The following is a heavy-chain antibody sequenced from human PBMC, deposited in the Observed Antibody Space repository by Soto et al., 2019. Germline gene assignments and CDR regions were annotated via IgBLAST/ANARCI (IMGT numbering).Heavy chain of an antibody. CDR2: ITSDTKTI. CDR3: ARSVEGHFDY. J-gene: IGHJ4*02. CDR1: GFTFSVYS. V-gene: IGHV3-48*02. D-gene: IGHD6-19*01. Sequence: EVQLVESGGDLVQREGSLRLSCVASGFTFSVYSMNWVRQAPGKGLEWFSYITSDTKTIKYADSVKGRFTLSRDNGKNSVYLQMNSLRDEDTAVYYCARSVEGHFDYWGQGTVVTVSS.